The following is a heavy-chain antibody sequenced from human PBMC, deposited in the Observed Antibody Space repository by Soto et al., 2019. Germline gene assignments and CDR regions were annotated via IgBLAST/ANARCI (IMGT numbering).Heavy chain of an antibody. V-gene: IGHV2-5*01. D-gene: IGHD3-10*01. CDR2: IYWNDDK. CDR3: PLPRGITIYFDY. J-gene: IGHJ4*02. CDR1: GFSLNTRGVG. Sequence: QITLKESGPTLVKPTQTLTLTCTFSGFSLNTRGVGVGWIRQPPGKALEWLALIYWNDDKRYSPSLKNRLTITNDTSKNQVVLTMTNMDPLDTATYYCPLPRGITIYFDYWGQGTLVTVSS.